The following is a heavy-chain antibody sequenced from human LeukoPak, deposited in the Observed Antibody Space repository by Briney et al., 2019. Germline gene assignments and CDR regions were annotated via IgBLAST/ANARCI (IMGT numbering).Heavy chain of an antibody. Sequence: SETLSLTCTVSGGSISSSSYYWGWIRQPPGKGLEWIGSIYYSGSTYYNPSLKSRVTISVDTSKNQFSLKLSSVTAADTAVYYCARADSSGFHPYDYWGQGTLVTVSS. V-gene: IGHV4-39*07. J-gene: IGHJ4*02. CDR3: ARADSSGFHPYDY. CDR1: GGSISSSSYY. D-gene: IGHD6-19*01. CDR2: IYYSGST.